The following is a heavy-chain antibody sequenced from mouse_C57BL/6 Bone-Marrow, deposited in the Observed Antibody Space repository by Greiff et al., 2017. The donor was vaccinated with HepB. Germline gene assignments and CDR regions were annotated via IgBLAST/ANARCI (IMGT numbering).Heavy chain of an antibody. CDR3: ARELRRDYAMDY. CDR1: GFTFSSYA. CDR2: ISDGGSYT. J-gene: IGHJ4*01. D-gene: IGHD2-4*01. Sequence: ESGGGLVKPGGSLKLSCSASGFTFSSYAMSWVRQTPEKRLEWVATISDGGSYTYYPDNVKGRFTISRDNAKNNLYLQMSHLKSEDTAMYYCARELRRDYAMDYWGQGTSVTVSS. V-gene: IGHV5-4*01.